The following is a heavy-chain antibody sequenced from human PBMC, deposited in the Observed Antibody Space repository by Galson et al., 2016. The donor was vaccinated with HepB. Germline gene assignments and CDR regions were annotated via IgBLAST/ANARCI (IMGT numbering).Heavy chain of an antibody. J-gene: IGHJ4*02. CDR1: GFTFRSYS. V-gene: IGHV3-21*01. CDR2: ISYSSSYM. Sequence: SLRLSCAASGFTFRSYSMHWVRQAPGKGLEWVSSISYSSSYMPYADAGKGRFTISRDNATNSLSMQMNSLGAEDTAVYFCARDRGVGAPNLVLFDYWGQGTLVTVSS. D-gene: IGHD1-26*01. CDR3: ARDRGVGAPNLVLFDY.